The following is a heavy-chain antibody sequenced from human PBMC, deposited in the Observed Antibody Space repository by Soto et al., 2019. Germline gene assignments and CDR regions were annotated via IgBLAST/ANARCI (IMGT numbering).Heavy chain of an antibody. D-gene: IGHD3-22*01. V-gene: IGHV1-69*13. CDR1: GGTFSIYA. Sequence: SVKVSCKASGGTFSIYAISCVLQSPVQWLDWMGGIIPIFGTANYAQKFQGRVTITADESTSTAYMELSSLRSEDTAVYYCATKISTFDSRGPGFDYWGQGTLVTVSS. J-gene: IGHJ4*02. CDR3: ATKISTFDSRGPGFDY. CDR2: IIPIFGTA.